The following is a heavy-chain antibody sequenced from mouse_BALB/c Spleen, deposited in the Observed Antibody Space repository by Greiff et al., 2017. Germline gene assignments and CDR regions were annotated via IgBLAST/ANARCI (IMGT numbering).Heavy chain of an antibody. CDR3: AKIYYDYDGFAY. CDR1: GFNIKDTY. CDR2: IDPANGNT. Sequence: EVKLVESGAELVKPGASVKLSCTASGFNIKDTYMHWVKQRPEQGLEWIGRIDPANGNTKYDPKFQGKATITADTSSNTAYLQLSSLTSEDTAVYYCAKIYYDYDGFAYWGQGTLVTVSA. D-gene: IGHD2-4*01. J-gene: IGHJ3*01. V-gene: IGHV14-3*02.